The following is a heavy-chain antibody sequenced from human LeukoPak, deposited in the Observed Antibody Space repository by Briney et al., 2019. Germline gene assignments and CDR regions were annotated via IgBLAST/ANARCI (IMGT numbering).Heavy chain of an antibody. J-gene: IGHJ5*02. D-gene: IGHD3-22*01. Sequence: GGSLRLSCAASGFTFSSYGMHWVRQAPGKGLEWVAFIRYDGRNKYYADSVKGRFTISRDNSKNTLYLQMNSLRAEDTAVYYCARGRSGNYYDSSGYWFDPWGQGTLVTVSS. CDR2: IRYDGRNK. CDR1: GFTFSSYG. V-gene: IGHV3-30*02. CDR3: ARGRSGNYYDSSGYWFDP.